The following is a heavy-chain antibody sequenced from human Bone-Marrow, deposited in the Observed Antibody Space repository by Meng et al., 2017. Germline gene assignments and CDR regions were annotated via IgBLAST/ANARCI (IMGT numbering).Heavy chain of an antibody. J-gene: IGHJ3*02. V-gene: IGHV1-2*06. Sequence: ASVKVSCKASGYTFTGYYMHWVRQAPGQGLEWMGRINPNSGGTNYAQKFQGRVTMTRDTSISTAYMELSRLRSDDTAVYYCAPSLAAPGAFDIWGQGTMVTVSS. CDR1: GYTFTGYY. CDR2: INPNSGGT. D-gene: IGHD6-6*01. CDR3: APSLAAPGAFDI.